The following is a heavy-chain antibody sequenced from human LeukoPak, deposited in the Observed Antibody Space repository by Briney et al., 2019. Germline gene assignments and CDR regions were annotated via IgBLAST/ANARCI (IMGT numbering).Heavy chain of an antibody. D-gene: IGHD3-22*01. CDR1: GFTFSSYW. J-gene: IGHJ4*02. CDR3: AREYYYDSSGPY. CDR2: INSDGSST. V-gene: IGHV3-74*01. Sequence: GGSLRLSCAASGFTFSSYWMHWVRQAPGKGLVWVSRINSDGSSTSYADSVKGRFTIFRDNAKNTLYLQMNSLRAEDTAVYYCAREYYYDSSGPYWGQGTPVTVSS.